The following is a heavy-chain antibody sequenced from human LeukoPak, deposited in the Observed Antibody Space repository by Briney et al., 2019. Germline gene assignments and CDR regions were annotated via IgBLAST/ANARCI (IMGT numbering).Heavy chain of an antibody. CDR2: FDPEDGET. D-gene: IGHD1-26*01. CDR1: GYTLTELS. CDR3: ATDVLVVRAIGFDY. Sequence: GASVKVSCKVSGYTLTELSMHWVRQAPGKGLEWMGGFDPEDGETIYAQKFQGRVTMTEDTSTDTAYMELSSLRSEDTAVYYCATDVLVVRAIGFDYWGQGTLVTVSS. V-gene: IGHV1-24*01. J-gene: IGHJ4*02.